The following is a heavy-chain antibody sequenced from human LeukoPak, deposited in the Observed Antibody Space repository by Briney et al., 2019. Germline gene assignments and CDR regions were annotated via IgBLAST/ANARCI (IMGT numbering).Heavy chain of an antibody. CDR3: ARLRRILPNWFDP. CDR2: INPNSGGT. V-gene: IGHV1-2*02. Sequence: ASVKVSCKASGHTFTGYYMHWVRQAPGQGLEWMGWINPNSGGTNYAQKFQGRVTMTRDTSISTAYMELSRLRSDDTAVYYCARLRRILPNWFDPWGQGTLVTVSS. CDR1: GHTFTGYY. J-gene: IGHJ5*02.